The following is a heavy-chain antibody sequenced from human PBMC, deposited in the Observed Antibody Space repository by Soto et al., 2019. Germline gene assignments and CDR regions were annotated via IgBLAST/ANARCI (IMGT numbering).Heavy chain of an antibody. CDR1: GASLSVYD. CDR2: ISQSGST. J-gene: IGHJ3*02. CDR3: ARDQNANAFDI. V-gene: IGHV4-34*01. Sequence: SGTLSLTCAVYGASLSVYDWSWVRQPPGKGLQWIVEISQSGSTNYDPSLKSRVSISMDTSKNQFSLRLRSVTAADTASYYCARDQNANAFDIWGRGTMVTVSS.